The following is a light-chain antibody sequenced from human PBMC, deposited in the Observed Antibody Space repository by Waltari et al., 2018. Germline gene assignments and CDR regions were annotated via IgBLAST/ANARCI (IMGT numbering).Light chain of an antibody. CDR3: CSYVGLGTYV. Sequence: QSGLAQPASASGSPGQSITITCTGTSSDVGNYNLVSWYQQRPGKAPGRLIYEVTNLAPENSDRISATKAGNTASLSISGLQAQEDEADYYCCSYVGLGTYVFGTGTKVTV. CDR2: EVT. J-gene: IGLJ1*01. V-gene: IGLV2-23*02. CDR1: SSDVGNYNL.